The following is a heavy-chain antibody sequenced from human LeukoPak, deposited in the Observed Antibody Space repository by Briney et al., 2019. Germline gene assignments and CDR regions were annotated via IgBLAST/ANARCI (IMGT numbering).Heavy chain of an antibody. CDR3: AKDPRVATIEIFDS. CDR1: GFSFSRYA. J-gene: IGHJ4*02. V-gene: IGHV3-23*01. D-gene: IGHD5-24*01. Sequence: QSGGSLRLSCAASGFSFSRYAMSWVRQAPGKGLEWVSSISGGSATIYYADSVKGRFTIFRDNSKNTVFLQMNNLRADDSAVYYCAKDPRVATIEIFDSWGQGTLVTVSS. CDR2: ISGGSATI.